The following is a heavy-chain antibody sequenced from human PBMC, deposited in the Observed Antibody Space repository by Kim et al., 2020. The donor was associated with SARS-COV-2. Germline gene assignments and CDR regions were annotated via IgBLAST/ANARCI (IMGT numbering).Heavy chain of an antibody. J-gene: IGHJ3*01. CDR1: GFTFSSYG. V-gene: IGHV3-33*01. Sequence: GGSLRLSCAASGFTFSSYGMHWVRQAPGKGLEWVAVIWYGGSNKYYGDSVKGRFTISRDNSKNTLYLQMNSLRVEDTAVYYCARAGNAFDVWGQGTMVTV. CDR3: ARAGNAFDV. CDR2: IWYGGSNK.